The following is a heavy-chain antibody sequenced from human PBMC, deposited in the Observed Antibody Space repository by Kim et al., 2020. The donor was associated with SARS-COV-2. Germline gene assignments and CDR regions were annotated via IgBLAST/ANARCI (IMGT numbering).Heavy chain of an antibody. V-gene: IGHV1-18*01. CDR1: GYTFTTYG. CDR3: ARGPRGLTWFGESMGYFDY. CDR2: ISAYNGNT. J-gene: IGHJ4*02. D-gene: IGHD3-10*01. Sequence: ASVKVSCKASGYTFTTYGISWVRQAPGQGLEWMGWISAYNGNTNYAQNLQGRVTMTTDTSTSTAYMELRSLRSDDTAVYYCARGPRGLTWFGESMGYFDYWGQGTLVTVSS.